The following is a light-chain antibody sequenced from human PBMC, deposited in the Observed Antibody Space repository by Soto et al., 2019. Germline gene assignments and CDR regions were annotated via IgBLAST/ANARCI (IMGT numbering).Light chain of an antibody. CDR3: QSYDSSLIYV. CDR2: GNS. J-gene: IGLJ1*01. V-gene: IGLV1-40*01. Sequence: QSVLTQPPSVSGAPGQRVTISCTGSSSNIGAGYDVHWYQQLPGTDPKLLIYGNSNRPSGVPDRFSGSKSGNSASLAITGLQAEDESDYYCQSYDSSLIYVFGTGTKVTVL. CDR1: SSNIGAGYD.